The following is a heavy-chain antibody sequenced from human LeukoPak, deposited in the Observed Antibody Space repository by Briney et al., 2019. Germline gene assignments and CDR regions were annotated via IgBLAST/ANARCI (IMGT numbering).Heavy chain of an antibody. CDR1: GGSISSGGYY. V-gene: IGHV4-31*01. J-gene: IGHJ6*03. Sequence: SQTLSLTCTVSGGSISSGGYYWSWIRQHPGKGLEWLGYIYYSGSTYYNPSIKRLVTITVNTSKNQFSLKLSSVTAADTAEYYCARANKVTDSLDTEIVARNYYYYYRDVWGKGTTVTVSS. CDR2: IYYSGST. CDR3: ARANKVTDSLDTEIVARNYYYYYRDV. D-gene: IGHD6-6*01.